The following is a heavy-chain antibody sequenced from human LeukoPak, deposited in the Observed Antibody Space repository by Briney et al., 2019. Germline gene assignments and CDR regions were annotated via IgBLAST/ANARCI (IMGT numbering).Heavy chain of an antibody. CDR1: GYSFTSHW. D-gene: IGHD5-18*01. V-gene: IGHV5-51*01. CDR3: ARRGDTACDY. J-gene: IGHJ4*02. Sequence: PGESLQISCTGSGYSFTSHWLGWVRQMPGEGLQWMVIIYPGDSDTRYRPPFQRQVTISADTSISTAYLQWSSLKASDTDMYYCARRGDTACDYWGQGTLVTVSS. CDR2: IYPGDSDT.